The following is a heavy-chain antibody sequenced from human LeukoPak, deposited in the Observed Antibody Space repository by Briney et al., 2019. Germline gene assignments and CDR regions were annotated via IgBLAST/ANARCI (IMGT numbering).Heavy chain of an antibody. CDR2: IYTSGST. J-gene: IGHJ5*02. CDR1: GGSISSYY. D-gene: IGHD3-10*01. Sequence: KPSETLSLTCTVSGGSISSYYWSWIRQPAGKGLEWIGRIYTSGSTNYNPSLKSRVTISVDTSKNQFSLKLSSVTAADTAVYYCARLAVRGAIIPDWFDPWGQGTLVTVSS. V-gene: IGHV4-4*07. CDR3: ARLAVRGAIIPDWFDP.